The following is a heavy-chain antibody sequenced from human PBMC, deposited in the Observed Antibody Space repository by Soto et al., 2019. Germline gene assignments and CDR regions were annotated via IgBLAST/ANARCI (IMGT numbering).Heavy chain of an antibody. CDR2: ISGSGGST. V-gene: IGHV3-23*01. D-gene: IGHD4-17*01. CDR1: GFTFSSYA. Sequence: GGSLRPSCAASGFTFSSYAMSWVRQAPGKGLEWVSAISGSGGSTYYADSVKGRFTISRDNSKNTLYLQMNSLRAEDTAVYYCAKDGGMTTVTTFNYWGQGTLVTVSS. CDR3: AKDGGMTTVTTFNY. J-gene: IGHJ4*02.